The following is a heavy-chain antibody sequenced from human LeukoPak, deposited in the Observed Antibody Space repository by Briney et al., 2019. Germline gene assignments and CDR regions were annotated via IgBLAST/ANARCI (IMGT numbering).Heavy chain of an antibody. D-gene: IGHD3-16*02. CDR2: IYHSGST. Sequence: SETLSLICTVSGGSISSAGDYWSWIRQPPGKGLEWIGYIYHSGSTTYNPSLKSRVTLSRDKSKNQFSLKLNSVTAADTAVYYCARARYNWFDPWGQGTLVTVSS. J-gene: IGHJ5*02. CDR1: GGSISSAGDY. CDR3: ARARYNWFDP. V-gene: IGHV4-30-2*01.